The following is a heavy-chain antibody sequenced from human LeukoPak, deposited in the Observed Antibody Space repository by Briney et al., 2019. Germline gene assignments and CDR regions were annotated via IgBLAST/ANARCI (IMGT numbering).Heavy chain of an antibody. J-gene: IGHJ5*02. CDR1: GGSISSSY. CDR3: AREQADYRFDP. CDR2: LYNSGNT. V-gene: IGHV4-4*07. D-gene: IGHD4/OR15-4a*01. Sequence: SETLSLTCSVSGGSISSSYWSWIRQPAGKGLEWIGRLYNSGNTNYNPSLKSRVTISEDKSKNQFSLRLSSVTAADTAVYYCAREQADYRFDPWGQGTLVTVSS.